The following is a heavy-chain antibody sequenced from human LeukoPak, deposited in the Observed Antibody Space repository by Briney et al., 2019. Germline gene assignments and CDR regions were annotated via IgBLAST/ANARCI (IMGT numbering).Heavy chain of an antibody. CDR2: MNSSDTTI. Sequence: GGSLRLSCAASGFTFSRYRMYSVRQAPGKGLEWVSYMNSSDTTIYYADSVKGRFTISRDNAKNSLYLQMNSLRDEDTAVYYCARAAVPRDYGSGSCLGYWGQGTLVTVSS. J-gene: IGHJ4*02. CDR3: ARAAVPRDYGSGSCLGY. CDR1: GFTFSRYR. V-gene: IGHV3-48*02. D-gene: IGHD3-10*01.